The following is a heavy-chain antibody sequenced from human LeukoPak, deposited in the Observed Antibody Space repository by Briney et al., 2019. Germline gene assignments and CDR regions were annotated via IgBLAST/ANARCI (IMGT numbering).Heavy chain of an antibody. J-gene: IGHJ4*02. CDR3: ARRSDDYDSSAYYH. V-gene: IGHV1-69*13. Sequence: ASVKVSCKASGGTFSSYAISWVRQAPGQGLEWMGGIIPIFGTANYAQKFQGRVTITADESTSTAYMELSSLRSEDTAVYYCARRSDDYDSSAYYHWGQGTLVTVSS. CDR2: IIPIFGTA. D-gene: IGHD3-22*01. CDR1: GGTFSSYA.